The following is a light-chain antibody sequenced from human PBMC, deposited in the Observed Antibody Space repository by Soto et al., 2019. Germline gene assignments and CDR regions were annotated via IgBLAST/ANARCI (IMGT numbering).Light chain of an antibody. CDR2: DVI. CDR1: SSDVGGYNY. V-gene: IGLV2-14*01. J-gene: IGLJ2*01. Sequence: QSALTQPASVSGSPGQSITISCTGTSSDVGGYNYVSWYQQHHGKAPKLMIYDVINRPSGVSNRFSVYKSGNTASLTISGLQAEDEADYYCSSYTSSSTLVFGGGTQLTVL. CDR3: SSYTSSSTLV.